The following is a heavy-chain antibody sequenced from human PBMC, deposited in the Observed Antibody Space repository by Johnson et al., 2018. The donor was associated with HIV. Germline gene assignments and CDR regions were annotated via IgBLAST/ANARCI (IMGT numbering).Heavy chain of an antibody. J-gene: IGHJ3*02. CDR1: GFPVSSNS. V-gene: IGHV3-7*03. CDR2: INKDESEK. Sequence: EVQLVESGGGLAQRGGSLRLSCAASGFPVSSNSLSWVRQAPGKGREGVPNINKDESEKYSVDTVKGRFTISRDNAKNSLYLQMNSLRAGDTAVYYCARKADAIDIWGQGTMVTVSS. CDR3: ARKADAIDI.